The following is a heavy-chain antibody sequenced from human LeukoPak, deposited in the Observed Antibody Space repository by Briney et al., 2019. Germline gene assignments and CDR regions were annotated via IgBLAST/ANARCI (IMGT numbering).Heavy chain of an antibody. Sequence: PSGTLSLTCAVSGGSISSSNWWSWVRQPPGEGLEWIGEIYHSGSTNYNPSPKSRVTISVDKSKNQFSLKLSSVTAADTAVYYCASKGEYCSGGSCYWAFDYWGQGTLVTVSS. CDR3: ASKGEYCSGGSCYWAFDY. D-gene: IGHD2-15*01. V-gene: IGHV4-4*02. CDR2: IYHSGST. J-gene: IGHJ4*02. CDR1: GGSISSSNW.